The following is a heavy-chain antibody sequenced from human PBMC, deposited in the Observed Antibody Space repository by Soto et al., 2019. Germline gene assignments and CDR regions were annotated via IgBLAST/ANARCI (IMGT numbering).Heavy chain of an antibody. D-gene: IGHD3-22*01. CDR1: GGSVSSGSYQ. CDR2: IYYSGST. CDR3: ARASARYSGYDSSNYYDSSGPYYYYGMDV. J-gene: IGHJ6*02. Sequence: PSETLSLTCTVSGGSVSSGSYQWSWIRQPPGKGPEWIGYIYYSGSTNYNPSLKSRVTISVDTSKNQFSLKLSSVTAADTAVYYCARASARYSGYDSSNYYDSSGPYYYYGMDVWGQGTTVTVSS. V-gene: IGHV4-61*01.